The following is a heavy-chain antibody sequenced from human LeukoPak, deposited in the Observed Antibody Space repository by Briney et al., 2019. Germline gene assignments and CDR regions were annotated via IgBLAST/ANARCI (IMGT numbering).Heavy chain of an antibody. CDR3: AKDVSNFIGASDT. CDR2: IDVSGDST. J-gene: IGHJ3*02. CDR1: GFAFSSDA. Sequence: GGSLRLSCAASGFAFSSDAMTWVRQTPGKGLERVSTIDVSGDSTYYADSVKGRFTISRDNSKNTLYLQVNSLRVEDTAVYYCAKDVSNFIGASDTWGQGTMVTVSS. V-gene: IGHV3-23*01. D-gene: IGHD2-8*01.